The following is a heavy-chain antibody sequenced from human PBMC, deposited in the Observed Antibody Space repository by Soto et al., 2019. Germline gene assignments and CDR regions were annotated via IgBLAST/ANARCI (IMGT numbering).Heavy chain of an antibody. CDR2: ISGSGDST. V-gene: IGHV3-23*01. CDR1: GFTFSSYA. J-gene: IGHJ4*02. Sequence: PGGSLRLSCAASGFTFSSYAMSWVRQAPGKGLEWVSAISGSGDSTYYADSVKGRFTISRDNSKNTQYQQMNSLRAEDKAVFYCAKEDGSSSRSFDYRGQGTLVTVSS. CDR3: AKEDGSSSRSFDY. D-gene: IGHD6-6*01.